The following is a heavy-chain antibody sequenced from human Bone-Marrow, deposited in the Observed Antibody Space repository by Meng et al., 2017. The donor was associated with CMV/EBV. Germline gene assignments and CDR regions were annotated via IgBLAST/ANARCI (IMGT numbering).Heavy chain of an antibody. D-gene: IGHD5-18*01. J-gene: IGHJ4*02. Sequence: LSCAASEFTFSDYYMNWIRQPPGKGLEWVSYISSSGSAIYYADSVKGRFTISRDNAKNSLYLQMNSLRAEDTAVYYCARDYSGVVDYWGQGTLVTVSS. CDR2: ISSSGSAI. CDR1: EFTFSDYY. CDR3: ARDYSGVVDY. V-gene: IGHV3-11*01.